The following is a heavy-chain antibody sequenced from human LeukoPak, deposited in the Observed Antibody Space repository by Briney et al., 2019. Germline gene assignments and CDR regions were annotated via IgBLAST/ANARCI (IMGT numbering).Heavy chain of an antibody. D-gene: IGHD6-19*01. CDR2: ISYDGSNT. CDR1: GFTFSNYG. Sequence: GGSLRLSCAASGFTFSNYGMHWVHQAPGKGLEWVAVISYDGSNTYYADSVEGRFTISRDNSKNTLYLQMNSLRTEDTALFYCAKDRDTSGWRYFDYWGQGTLVTVSS. V-gene: IGHV3-30*18. J-gene: IGHJ4*02. CDR3: AKDRDTSGWRYFDY.